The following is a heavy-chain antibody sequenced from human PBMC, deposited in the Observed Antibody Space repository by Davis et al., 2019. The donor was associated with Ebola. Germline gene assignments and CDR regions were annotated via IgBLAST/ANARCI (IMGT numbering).Heavy chain of an antibody. J-gene: IGHJ6*03. CDR2: INPNSGST. CDR1: GYTFTGYY. CDR3: ARGGGYCSGGSCYDYYYYMDV. D-gene: IGHD2-15*01. V-gene: IGHV1-46*01. Sequence: ASVKVSCKASGYTFTGYYMHWVRQAPGQGLEWMGWINPNSGSTSYAQKFQGRVTMTRDTSTSTVYMELSSLRSEDTAVYYCARGGGYCSGGSCYDYYYYMDVWGKGTTVTVSS.